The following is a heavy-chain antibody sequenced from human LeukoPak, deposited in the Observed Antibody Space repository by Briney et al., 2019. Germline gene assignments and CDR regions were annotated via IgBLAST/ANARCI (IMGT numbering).Heavy chain of an antibody. J-gene: IGHJ4*02. CDR2: INHSGST. D-gene: IGHD6-19*01. Sequence: SETLSLTCAVYGGPFSGYYWSWVRQPPGKGLEWIGEINHSGSTNYNPSLKSRVTISVDTSKNQFSLKLSSVTAADTAVYYCARRGALQKQWHVGFDYWGQGTLVTVSS. CDR1: GGPFSGYY. V-gene: IGHV4-34*01. CDR3: ARRGALQKQWHVGFDY.